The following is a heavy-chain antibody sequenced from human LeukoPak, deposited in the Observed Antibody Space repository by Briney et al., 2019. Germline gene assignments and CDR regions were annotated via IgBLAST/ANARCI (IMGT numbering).Heavy chain of an antibody. CDR3: ARDRGPNKRYFDY. J-gene: IGHJ4*02. CDR1: GGSMSSYY. D-gene: IGHD3-10*01. Sequence: PSETLSLTCTVSGGSMSSYYWSWIRQPPGKELEWIGYIYSSGSANYNPSLKSRVTISVDTSKNLFSLKLTSVTAADTAVYLCARDRGPNKRYFDYWGQGTLVNVSS. V-gene: IGHV4-59*01. CDR2: IYSSGSA.